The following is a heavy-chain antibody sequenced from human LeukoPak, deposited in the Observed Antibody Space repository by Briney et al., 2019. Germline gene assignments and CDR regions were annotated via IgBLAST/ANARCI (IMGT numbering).Heavy chain of an antibody. Sequence: KPSETLSLTCTVSGDSIGNYFWTWIRQPPGKGLEWIGYISYSGSTNYNPSLKSRVTISLDMSKNQFSLKLNSVTAADTAVYYCAREVYQYYFDYWGQGSLVTVSS. CDR1: GDSIGNYF. J-gene: IGHJ4*02. CDR3: AREVYQYYFDY. CDR2: ISYSGST. V-gene: IGHV4-59*01. D-gene: IGHD2-2*01.